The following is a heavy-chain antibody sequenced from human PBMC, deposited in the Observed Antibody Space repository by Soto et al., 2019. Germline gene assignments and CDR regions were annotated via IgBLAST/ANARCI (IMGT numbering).Heavy chain of an antibody. J-gene: IGHJ4*02. D-gene: IGHD1-1*01. CDR3: ARTNNNYYFDY. CDR1: GGSISGSY. Sequence: QVQLQESGPGLVKPSETLSLACTVSGGSISGSYWSWIRQPPGKGLEWIGYVYYSGSTSYNPSLKSRVTISVDTSKNQFSLKLSSVTAADTALYYCARTNNNYYFDYWGQGTLVTVSS. V-gene: IGHV4-59*01. CDR2: VYYSGST.